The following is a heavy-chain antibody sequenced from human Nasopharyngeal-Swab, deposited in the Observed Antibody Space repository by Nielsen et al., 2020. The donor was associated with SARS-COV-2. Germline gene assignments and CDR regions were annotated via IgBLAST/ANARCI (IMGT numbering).Heavy chain of an antibody. CDR1: GGTLNGFH. CDR2: INDRGSG. D-gene: IGHD2-15*01. Sequence: SETLSLTCVVSGGTLNGFHWKWIRQTPGKGLEWIGEINDRGSGKYNPSLRSRVTISAGTSNIQFSLKLNSVTAADTAVYYCARGQDAYYYMDVWGEGTTVTVSS. V-gene: IGHV4-34*01. J-gene: IGHJ6*03. CDR3: ARGQDAYYYMDV.